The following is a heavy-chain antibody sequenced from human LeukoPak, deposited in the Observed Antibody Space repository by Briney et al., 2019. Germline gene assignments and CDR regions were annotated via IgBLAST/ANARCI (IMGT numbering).Heavy chain of an antibody. J-gene: IGHJ4*02. D-gene: IGHD6-19*01. V-gene: IGHV4-4*07. Sequence: SETLSLTCTVSGGSMNTHYWSWIRQPAGQGLESIGRISASGSPNYNPSLGSRVTMSVDTSRSQFSLRLTSVTAADTAVYYCARTGYHTGWGNDYWGEGTLVTVSS. CDR1: GGSMNTHY. CDR3: ARTGYHTGWGNDY. CDR2: ISASGSP.